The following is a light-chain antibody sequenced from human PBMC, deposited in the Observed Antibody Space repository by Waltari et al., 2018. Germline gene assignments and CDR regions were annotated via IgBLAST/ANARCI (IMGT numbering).Light chain of an antibody. V-gene: IGLV1-47*01. CDR2: KSD. J-gene: IGLJ3*02. CDR1: SSNIGSNY. CDR3: YSTDGGGTHNGV. Sequence: QSVLTQPPSASGTPGQRVAISCSGRSSNIGSNYLYWYQQLPGTAPKLLIYKSDQRSSGVPDRFSGSTSGTTNTLTIIGAQVEDDADYYCYSTDGGGTHNGVFGGGTKLTVL.